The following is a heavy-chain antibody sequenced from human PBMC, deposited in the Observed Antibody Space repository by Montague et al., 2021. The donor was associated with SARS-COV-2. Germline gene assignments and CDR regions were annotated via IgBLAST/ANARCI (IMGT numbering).Heavy chain of an antibody. J-gene: IGHJ4*02. CDR1: GESFSGFF. CDR3: ARWDPQTLTVISLRGKSAKDY. D-gene: IGHD4-11*01. V-gene: IGHV4-34*01. CDR2: INDRGVTNY. Sequence: SETLSLTCAVYGESFSGFFWSWIRQPPGKGLEWIAEINDRGVTNYNYNPSLGSRVTISADTSKNQFSLKLRSVTAADTAVYYCARWDPQTLTVISLRGKSAKDYWGQGTPVTVSS.